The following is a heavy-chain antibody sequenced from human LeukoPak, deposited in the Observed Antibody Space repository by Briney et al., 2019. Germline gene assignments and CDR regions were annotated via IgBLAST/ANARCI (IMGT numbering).Heavy chain of an antibody. J-gene: IGHJ4*02. CDR3: TRGERLGLDS. V-gene: IGHV4-59*01. CDR2: ISYSRSS. D-gene: IGHD6-19*01. CDR1: GASITTYY. Sequence: SETLSLTCTVSGASITTYYWSSIRQSPGKGLEWIGYISYSRSSNYNPSLKSRVTISVDTSKNQFSLKLTSVTAADTAVYYCTRGERLGLDSWGQGTLVTVSS.